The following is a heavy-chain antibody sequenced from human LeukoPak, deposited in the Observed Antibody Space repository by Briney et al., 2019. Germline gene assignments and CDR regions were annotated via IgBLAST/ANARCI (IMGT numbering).Heavy chain of an antibody. CDR1: GYSFTTYW. V-gene: IGHV5-51*01. D-gene: IGHD3-22*01. CDR3: ARLGYDSSGYYYGSVFDI. J-gene: IGHJ3*02. Sequence: GESLKISCKGSGYSFTTYWIGWVRQMPGKGLEWMGIIYPGDSDTRYNPSFQGQVTISADKSISTAYLQWISLKASDTAMYYCARLGYDSSGYYYGSVFDIWGQGTMLTVSS. CDR2: IYPGDSDT.